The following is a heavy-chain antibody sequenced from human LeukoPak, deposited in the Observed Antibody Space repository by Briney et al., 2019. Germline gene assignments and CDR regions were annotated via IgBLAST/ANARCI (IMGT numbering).Heavy chain of an antibody. CDR2: IYHSGST. CDR3: ARAQPRGYSYGPFDY. Sequence: SQTLSLTCAVSGGSISSGGYSWSWIRQPPGKGLEWIGYIYHSGSTYYNPSLKNRVTISVDTSKNQFSLKLSSVTAADTAVYYCARAQPRGYSYGPFDYWGQGTLVTVSS. J-gene: IGHJ4*02. CDR1: GGSISSGGYS. D-gene: IGHD5-18*01. V-gene: IGHV4-30-2*01.